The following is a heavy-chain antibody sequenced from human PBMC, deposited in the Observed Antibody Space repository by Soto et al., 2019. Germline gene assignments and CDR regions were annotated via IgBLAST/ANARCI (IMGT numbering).Heavy chain of an antibody. CDR3: ARSSFDY. CDR1: GFTFSGYT. V-gene: IGHV3-21*01. CDR2: ITSGSSYI. Sequence: GGSLRLSCAASGFTFSGYTMNWVRQAPGKGLEWVSSITSGSSYIYYADSVKGRFTISRKNAKNSLYLQIKSLRAEETAMYYCARSSFDYWGQGTLVTVSS. J-gene: IGHJ4*02.